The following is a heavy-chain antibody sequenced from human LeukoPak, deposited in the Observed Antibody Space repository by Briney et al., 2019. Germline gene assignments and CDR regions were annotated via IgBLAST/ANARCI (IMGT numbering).Heavy chain of an antibody. Sequence: ASVQVSCKASGYTFTGYYMHWVRQAPGQGLEWMGWINPNSGGTNYAQKFQGRVTMTRDTSISTAYMELSRLRSDDTAVYYCGRFSVKLDRGRLDPWGQGTLVTVSS. V-gene: IGHV1-2*02. J-gene: IGHJ5*02. CDR3: GRFSVKLDRGRLDP. CDR1: GYTFTGYY. D-gene: IGHD3-10*01. CDR2: INPNSGGT.